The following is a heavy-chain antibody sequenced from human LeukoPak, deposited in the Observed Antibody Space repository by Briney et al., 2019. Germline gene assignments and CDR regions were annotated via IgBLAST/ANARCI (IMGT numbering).Heavy chain of an antibody. CDR1: GFTFSTYG. CDR3: ARGKVDYYDSSGYYV. CDR2: VWSDGNGK. D-gene: IGHD3-22*01. J-gene: IGHJ4*02. V-gene: IGHV3-33*01. Sequence: GGSLRLSCAASGFTFSTYGMHWVRQAPGKGLEWVALVWSDGNGKFYADSVKGRFTISRDNSKNTVYLQMNSLRAEDTAVYYCARGKVDYYDSSGYYVWGQGTLVTVSS.